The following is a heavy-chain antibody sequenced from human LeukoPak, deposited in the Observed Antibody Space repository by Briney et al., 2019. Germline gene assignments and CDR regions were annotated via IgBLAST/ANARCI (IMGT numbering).Heavy chain of an antibody. V-gene: IGHV4-39*01. J-gene: IGHJ6*03. Sequence: SETLSLTCTVSGGSISSSSYYWGWIRQPPGKGLEWIGSIYYSGSTYYDPSLKSRVTISVDTSQNQLSLKVSYVTAADTAAYYCARISNDWPHYYMDVWGKGTTVIVSS. CDR1: GGSISSSSYY. CDR2: IYYSGST. CDR3: ARISNDWPHYYMDV. D-gene: IGHD3-9*01.